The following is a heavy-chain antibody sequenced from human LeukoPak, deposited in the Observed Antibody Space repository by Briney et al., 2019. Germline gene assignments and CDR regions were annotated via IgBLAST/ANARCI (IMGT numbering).Heavy chain of an antibody. V-gene: IGHV3-7*01. CDR3: ATGGLTWYYLDH. CDR2: IKQDGSEK. Sequence: GGSLRLSCAASGFTFGNYWMSWVRQAPGKGLEWVANIKQDGSEKYYVDSVKGRFTISRDNAKNSLYLQMNSLGAEDTAVYYCATGGLTWYYLDHWGQGTLVTVSS. D-gene: IGHD3-10*01. CDR1: GFTFGNYW. J-gene: IGHJ4*02.